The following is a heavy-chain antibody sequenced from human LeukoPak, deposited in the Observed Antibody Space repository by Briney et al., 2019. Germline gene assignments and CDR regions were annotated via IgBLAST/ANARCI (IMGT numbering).Heavy chain of an antibody. CDR2: ISSSSSNI. J-gene: IGHJ4*02. Sequence: GGSLRLSCAASGFTFSSYSMNWVRQAPGKGLEWVSSISSSSSNIYYADSVKGRFTISRDNAKNSLYLQMNSLRAEDTAVYYCARSVGETGIVVVPAAIFDYWGQGALVTVSS. CDR1: GFTFSSYS. D-gene: IGHD2-2*01. V-gene: IGHV3-21*01. CDR3: ARSVGETGIVVVPAAIFDY.